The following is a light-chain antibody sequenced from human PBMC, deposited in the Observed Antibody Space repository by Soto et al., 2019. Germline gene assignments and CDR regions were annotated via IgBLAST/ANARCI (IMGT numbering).Light chain of an antibody. V-gene: IGKV1-17*01. Sequence: DIQMTQSPSSLSASVGDRVTITCRASQGIRNDLGWYQQRQGKAPKRLIYAASSLQIGVPSRFRSSRSGTEFTLTTISLQREDLATYDSLQHNSYPGTFGQGTKVEIK. CDR3: LQHNSYPGT. J-gene: IGKJ1*01. CDR2: AAS. CDR1: QGIRND.